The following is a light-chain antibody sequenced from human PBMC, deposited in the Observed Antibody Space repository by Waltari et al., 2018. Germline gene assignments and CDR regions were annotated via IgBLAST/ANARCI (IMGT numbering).Light chain of an antibody. CDR2: DVS. CDR1: SSDVGGYNY. Sequence: QSALTQPASVSGSPGQSLTLSCTGTSSDVGGYNYVSWYQQHPGKAPKLMIYDVSNRPSGVSNRFSGSKSGNTASLTISGLQAEDEADYYCSSYTSSSFWVFGGGTKLTVL. V-gene: IGLV2-14*03. J-gene: IGLJ3*02. CDR3: SSYTSSSFWV.